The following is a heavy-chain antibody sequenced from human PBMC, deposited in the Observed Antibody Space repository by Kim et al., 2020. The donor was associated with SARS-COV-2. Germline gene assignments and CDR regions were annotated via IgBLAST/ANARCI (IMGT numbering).Heavy chain of an antibody. CDR2: ISSSSSYI. CDR1: GFTFSSYS. J-gene: IGHJ6*02. CDR3: ARYPIGFLFYYYGMDV. D-gene: IGHD2-21*01. Sequence: GGSLRLSCAASGFTFSSYSMNWVRQAPGKGLEWVSSISSSSSYIYYADSVKGRFTISRDNAKNSLYLQMNSPRAEDTAVYYCARYPIGFLFYYYGMDVWGQGTTVTVSS. V-gene: IGHV3-21*01.